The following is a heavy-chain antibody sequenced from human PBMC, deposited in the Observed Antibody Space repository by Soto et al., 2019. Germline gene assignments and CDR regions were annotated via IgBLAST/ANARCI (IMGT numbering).Heavy chain of an antibody. CDR2: IDPSDSYT. Sequence: GELQKISGKGSGYSFTSYWNSWVRQMPGKGMEWMGRIDPSDSYTNYSPSFQGHVTISADKSISTAYLQWSSLKASDTAMYYCARRGSSSLEDYYYYGRDAWGQMTTVTVSS. V-gene: IGHV5-10-1*01. D-gene: IGHD6-13*01. J-gene: IGHJ6*02. CDR1: GYSFTSYW. CDR3: ARRGSSSLEDYYYYGRDA.